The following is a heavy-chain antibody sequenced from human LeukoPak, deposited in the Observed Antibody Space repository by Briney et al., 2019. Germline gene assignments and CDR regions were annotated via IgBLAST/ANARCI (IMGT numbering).Heavy chain of an antibody. CDR2: ISSSGSTV. D-gene: IGHD3-10*01. Sequence: GGSLRLSCAASGFTFSSYEMNWVRQAPGKGLEWGSYISSSGSTVYYADSVKGRFTISRGNAKNSLYLQMNSLRAEDTAVYYCARGTYGSGNYYKVYWGQGTLVTVSS. V-gene: IGHV3-48*03. CDR3: ARGTYGSGNYYKVY. CDR1: GFTFSSYE. J-gene: IGHJ4*02.